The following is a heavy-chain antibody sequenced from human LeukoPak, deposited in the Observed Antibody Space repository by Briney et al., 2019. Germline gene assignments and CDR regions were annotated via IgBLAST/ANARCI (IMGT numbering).Heavy chain of an antibody. J-gene: IGHJ6*02. CDR1: GGSISTYY. CDR2: IYYGEST. CDR3: ARDGYCSSTSCTLSYYYYGMDV. D-gene: IGHD2-2*01. V-gene: IGHV4-59*12. Sequence: SETLSLTCTVSGGSISTYYWSWIRQPPGKGLEWIGYIYYGESTNYSPSLKSRVSISVDTSKNQFSLKLSSVTAADTAVYYCARDGYCSSTSCTLSYYYYGMDVWGQGTTVTVSS.